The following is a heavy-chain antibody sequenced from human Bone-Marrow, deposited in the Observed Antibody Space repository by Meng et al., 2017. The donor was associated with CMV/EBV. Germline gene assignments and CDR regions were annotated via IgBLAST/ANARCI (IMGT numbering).Heavy chain of an antibody. V-gene: IGHV3-23*01. Sequence: GGSLRLSCAASGFTFSSYAMSWVRQAPGKGLEWVSAISGSGGSTYYADSVKGRFTISRDNAKNSLYLQMNSLRAEDTAVYYCARSQLLYYYYGMDVWGQGTTVTVSS. D-gene: IGHD2-2*01. J-gene: IGHJ6*02. CDR2: ISGSGGST. CDR1: GFTFSSYA. CDR3: ARSQLLYYYYGMDV.